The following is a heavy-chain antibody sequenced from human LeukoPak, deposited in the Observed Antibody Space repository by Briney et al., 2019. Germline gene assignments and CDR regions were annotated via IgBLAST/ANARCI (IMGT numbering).Heavy chain of an antibody. Sequence: SQTLSLTCTVSGGSISSGSYYWSWIRQPAGKGREWIGRIYTSGSTNYNPSLKSRVTISVDTSKNQFSLKLSSVTAADTAVYYCARATGTVGAFDIWGQGTMVTVSS. D-gene: IGHD4-17*01. V-gene: IGHV4-61*02. CDR3: ARATGTVGAFDI. CDR2: IYTSGST. CDR1: GGSISSGSYY. J-gene: IGHJ3*02.